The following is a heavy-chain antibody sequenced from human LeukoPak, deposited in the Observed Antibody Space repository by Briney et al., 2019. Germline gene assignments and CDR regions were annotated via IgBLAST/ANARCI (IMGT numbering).Heavy chain of an antibody. V-gene: IGHV4-4*07. D-gene: IGHD5-18*01. CDR1: GDSISGYY. Sequence: SETLSLTCTVSGDSISGYYWSWIRQFAGKGLEWIGRINTSGSTNYKPTLKSRVTMSVDTSKNQFSLKLSPVTAADTAVYYCARDRSYGPDHWGQGTLVTVSS. CDR2: INTSGST. CDR3: ARDRSYGPDH. J-gene: IGHJ4*02.